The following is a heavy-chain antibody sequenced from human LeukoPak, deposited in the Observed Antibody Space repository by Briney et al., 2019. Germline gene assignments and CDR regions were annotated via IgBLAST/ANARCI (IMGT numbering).Heavy chain of an antibody. CDR2: IYTSGNT. Sequence: ASETLSLTCSVSGASISSYYWSWIRQPAGKGLEWIGRIYTSGNTNYNPSLKSRVTISVDTSKNQFSLKLSSVTAADTAVYYCARAPEYGLYYFDYWGQGTLVIVSS. D-gene: IGHD1-14*01. CDR1: GASISSYY. CDR3: ARAPEYGLYYFDY. J-gene: IGHJ4*02. V-gene: IGHV4-4*07.